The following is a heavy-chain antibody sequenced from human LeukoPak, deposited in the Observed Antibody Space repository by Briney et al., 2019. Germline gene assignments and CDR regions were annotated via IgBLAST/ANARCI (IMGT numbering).Heavy chain of an antibody. Sequence: GGSLRLSCAASGFSFSSYWMHWVRQAPGKGLVWVSRISSDGSSTIYADSVKGRFTISRDNAKNTLYLQMNSLRAEDTAVYYCARLGSGRTLDCWGQGILVTVSS. J-gene: IGHJ4*02. V-gene: IGHV3-74*01. D-gene: IGHD3-10*01. CDR1: GFSFSSYW. CDR3: ARLGSGRTLDC. CDR2: ISSDGSST.